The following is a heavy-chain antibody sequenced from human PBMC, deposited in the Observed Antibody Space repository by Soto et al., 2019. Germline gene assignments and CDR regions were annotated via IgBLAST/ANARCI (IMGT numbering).Heavy chain of an antibody. D-gene: IGHD3-10*01. CDR2: VYHSGST. V-gene: IGHV4-31*03. CDR1: GDSITSGGYF. CDR3: ARQTTIIMTRRVVITYGGPFDP. Sequence: QVQLQVSGPGLVKPSQTLSLTCNVSGDSITSGGYFWSWIRQQPGKGLEWIGYVYHSGSTYYNPSLNRRLTMSLDASKNQFSLHLRSVPVADTAAYYCARQTTIIMTRRVVITYGGPFDPWGQGTLVTVSS. J-gene: IGHJ5*02.